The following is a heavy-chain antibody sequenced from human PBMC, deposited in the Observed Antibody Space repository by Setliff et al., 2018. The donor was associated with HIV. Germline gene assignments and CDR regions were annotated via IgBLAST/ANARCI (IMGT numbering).Heavy chain of an antibody. CDR1: GYNFSSYA. V-gene: IGHV1-3*03. J-gene: IGHJ4*02. CDR3: VRVRVGGSLYFDF. CDR2: MNAASGKT. Sequence: ASVKVSCKASGYNFSSYALHWVRQAPGQRLEWLGWMNAASGKTKYSEEFQNRISFTRDTSANIGYLEVTKLRSEDMAIYYCVRVRVGGSLYFDFWGQGTQVTVSS. D-gene: IGHD1-26*01.